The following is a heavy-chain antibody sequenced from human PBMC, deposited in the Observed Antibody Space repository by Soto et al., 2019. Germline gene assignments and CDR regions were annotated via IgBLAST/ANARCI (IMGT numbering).Heavy chain of an antibody. V-gene: IGHV5-51*01. CDR2: IYPGDSDT. CDR3: ARSIQYYYDSSGNYGMDV. CDR1: GYNFTTYW. D-gene: IGHD3-22*01. Sequence: RGESLKISGKGSGYNFTTYWIVWVRQMPGKGLEWLGMIYPGDSDTRYSPSFQGQVTISADKSISTAYLQWSSLKASDTAMYYCARSIQYYYDSSGNYGMDVWGQGTTVTVSS. J-gene: IGHJ6*02.